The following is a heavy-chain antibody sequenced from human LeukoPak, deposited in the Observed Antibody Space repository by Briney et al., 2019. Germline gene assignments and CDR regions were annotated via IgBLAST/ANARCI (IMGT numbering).Heavy chain of an antibody. CDR3: AREGPHYYDRRGYYPFMDV. Sequence: GSLRLSCAASGFTFSSYAMSWVRQAPGKGLEWVSAISGSGGSTYYADSVKGRFTISRDNSKNTLYLQMNSLRAEDTAVYYCAREGPHYYDRRGYYPFMDVWGQGTTVTVSS. CDR1: GFTFSSYA. CDR2: ISGSGGST. D-gene: IGHD3-22*01. V-gene: IGHV3-23*01. J-gene: IGHJ6*02.